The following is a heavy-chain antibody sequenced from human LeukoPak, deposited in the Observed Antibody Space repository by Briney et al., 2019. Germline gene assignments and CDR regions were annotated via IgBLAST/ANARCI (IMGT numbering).Heavy chain of an antibody. D-gene: IGHD5-18*01. CDR2: ISSSGRTT. CDR1: GFTFSSYW. V-gene: IGHV3-48*04. CDR3: ARGGYGSS. Sequence: QPGGSLRLSCAASGFTFSSYWMHWVRQAPGKGLEWVSYISSSGRTTYYADSVKGRFTISRDNAKNSLYLQMNSLRAEDTAVYYCARGGYGSSWGQGTLVTVSS. J-gene: IGHJ4*02.